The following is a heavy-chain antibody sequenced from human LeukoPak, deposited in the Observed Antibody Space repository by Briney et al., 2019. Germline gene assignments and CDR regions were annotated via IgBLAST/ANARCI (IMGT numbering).Heavy chain of an antibody. V-gene: IGHV1-2*02. J-gene: IGHJ1*01. D-gene: IGHD2-15*01. CDR3: ARDSHCSDDNCYEYFPH. Sequence: GASVKVSCKASGYTFTNYYIHWVRQAPGQGLEWMGWINPSSGDTRSLQQFQGRVTMTRDTSINTAYMELSGLRSDDTAVYYCARDSHCSDDNCYEYFPHWGQGTLVTVSS. CDR1: GYTFTNYY. CDR2: INPSSGDT.